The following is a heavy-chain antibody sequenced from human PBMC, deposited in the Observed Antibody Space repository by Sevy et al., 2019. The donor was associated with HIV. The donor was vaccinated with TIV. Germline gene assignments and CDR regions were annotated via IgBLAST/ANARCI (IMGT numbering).Heavy chain of an antibody. J-gene: IGHJ3*02. CDR1: GFTFSSYS. V-gene: IGHV3-48*01. Sequence: GGSLRLSCAASGFTFSSYSMNWVRQAPGKGLEWVSYISSSSSTIYYAYSVKGRFTISRDNAKNSLYLQMNSLRAEDTAVYYCARVTFWNYVEGVVDAFDIWGQGTMVTVSS. CDR3: ARVTFWNYVEGVVDAFDI. CDR2: ISSSSSTI. D-gene: IGHD1-7*01.